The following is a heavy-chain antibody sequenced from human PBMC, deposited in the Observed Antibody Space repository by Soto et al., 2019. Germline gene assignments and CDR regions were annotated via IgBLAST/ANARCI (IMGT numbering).Heavy chain of an antibody. Sequence: QVQLVESGGGVVQPGRSLRLSCAASGFTFSSYAMHWVRQAPGKGLEWVAVISYDGSNKYYADSVKGRFTISRDNSKNTLYLQMNSLRAEDTAVYYCATGYYYDSSGYLTDAFDIWGQGTMVTVSS. CDR1: GFTFSSYA. V-gene: IGHV3-30-3*01. CDR2: ISYDGSNK. J-gene: IGHJ3*02. CDR3: ATGYYYDSSGYLTDAFDI. D-gene: IGHD3-22*01.